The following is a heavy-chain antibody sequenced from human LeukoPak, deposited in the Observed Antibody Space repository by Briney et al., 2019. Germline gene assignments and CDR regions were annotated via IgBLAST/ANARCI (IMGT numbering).Heavy chain of an antibody. V-gene: IGHV3-21*01. J-gene: IGHJ4*02. CDR1: GFTFSSYS. CDR2: LSSSSTYI. Sequence: GGSLRLSCAASGFTFSSYSMNWVRQAPGKGLEWVPSLSSSSTYIYYADSVKGRFTISRDNAKNSLYLQMNSLRAEDTAVYYCAATPKSYYYDSCGYYYEGLDYWGQGTLVTVSS. D-gene: IGHD3-22*01. CDR3: AATPKSYYYDSCGYYYEGLDY.